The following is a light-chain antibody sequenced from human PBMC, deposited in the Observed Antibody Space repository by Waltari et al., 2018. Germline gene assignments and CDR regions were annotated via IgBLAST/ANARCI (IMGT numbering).Light chain of an antibody. CDR2: LGS. V-gene: IGKV2-28*01. CDR1: QRLMHSNGQHY. Sequence: VLIQSPPSPPSTPGQPTYTSFRSMQRLMHSNGQHYLDLYLQKRGQSPQLLIYLGSNRGCGVTDRFSGSGSGTDFTLKSSRVEAEDVGVCYCMQAIETCMFGGGTKVEI. J-gene: IGKJ4*02. CDR3: MQAIETCM.